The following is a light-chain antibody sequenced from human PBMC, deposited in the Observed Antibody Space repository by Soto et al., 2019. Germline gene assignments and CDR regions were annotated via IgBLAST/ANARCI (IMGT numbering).Light chain of an antibody. V-gene: IGKV3-11*01. CDR2: DAS. J-gene: IGKJ3*01. CDR3: QQRSNWLVA. CDR1: QSVSSY. Sequence: EIVLTQSPATLSLSPGERATLSCRASQSVSSYLAWYQQKPGQAPRLLIYDASNRATGIPARFSGSGSGTDFTLTISSLDPEDFAAAYCQQRSNWLVAFRPRTKVEIK.